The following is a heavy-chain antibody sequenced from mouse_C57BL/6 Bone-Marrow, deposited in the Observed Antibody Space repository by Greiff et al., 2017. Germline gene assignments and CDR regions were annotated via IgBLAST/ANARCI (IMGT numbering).Heavy chain of an antibody. CDR1: GYTFTDYE. J-gene: IGHJ4*01. Sequence: VQLQQSGAELVRPGASVTLSCKASGYTFTDYEMHWVKQTPVHGLEWIGAIDPETGGTAYNQKFKGKAILTADKSSSTAYMELRSLTSEDAAVYYCTRGSLITTVVATEAMYDWGQGTSVTVSS. D-gene: IGHD1-1*01. CDR3: TRGSLITTVVATEAMYD. V-gene: IGHV1-15*01. CDR2: IDPETGGT.